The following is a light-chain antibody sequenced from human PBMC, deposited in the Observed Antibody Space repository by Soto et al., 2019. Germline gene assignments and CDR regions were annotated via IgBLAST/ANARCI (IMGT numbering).Light chain of an antibody. J-gene: IGLJ1*01. CDR2: EVS. CDR1: SNDVGGYNY. V-gene: IGLV2-14*01. Sequence: QSALTQPASVSGSPGQSITISCTGSSNDVGGYNYVSWYQQHPGQAPKLIIYEVSDRPSGVSPRFSGSKSGNTASQTISGVQFEDKGDYYCTSYTSTSPYVFGSRTKLTVL. CDR3: TSYTSTSPYV.